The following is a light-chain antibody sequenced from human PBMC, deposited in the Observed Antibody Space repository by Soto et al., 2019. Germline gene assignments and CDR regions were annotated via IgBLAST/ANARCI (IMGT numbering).Light chain of an antibody. CDR1: QSISNR. CDR3: QQSYSSPPT. CDR2: AAS. J-gene: IGKJ1*01. V-gene: IGKV1-39*01. Sequence: DIQMTQSPSTLPASVGDRVTITCRASQSISNRLAWYQQKPGTAPKLLIFAASSLQSGVPSRFSGSRSGPDFTLTISSLQPEDFATYYCQQSYSSPPTFGQGTKVDIK.